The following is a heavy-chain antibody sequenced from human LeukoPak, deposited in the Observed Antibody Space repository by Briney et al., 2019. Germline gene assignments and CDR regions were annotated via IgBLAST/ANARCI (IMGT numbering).Heavy chain of an antibody. Sequence: ASVNVSCKASGYTFTSYYMHWVRQAPGQGLEWMGIINPSGGSTSYAQKFQGRVTMTRDTSTSTVYMELSSLRSEDTAVYYCAGAYYYDSSGGIWGFDPWGQGTLVTVSS. J-gene: IGHJ5*02. CDR3: AGAYYYDSSGGIWGFDP. CDR1: GYTFTSYY. CDR2: INPSGGST. V-gene: IGHV1-46*01. D-gene: IGHD3-22*01.